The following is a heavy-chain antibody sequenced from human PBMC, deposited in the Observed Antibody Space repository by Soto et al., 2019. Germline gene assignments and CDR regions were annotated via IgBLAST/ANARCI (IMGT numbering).Heavy chain of an antibody. CDR2: IYTSGST. J-gene: IGHJ2*01. CDR1: GGSISSYY. D-gene: IGHD2-21*02. Sequence: QVQLQESGPGLVKPSETLSLTCTVSGGSISSYYWSWIRQPAGKGLEWIGRIYTSGSTNYNPSLTSRVTMSVDTSKNQFSLKLSSVTAADTAVYYCARDQREPYCGGDCYSHWYFDLWGRGTLVTVSS. V-gene: IGHV4-4*07. CDR3: ARDQREPYCGGDCYSHWYFDL.